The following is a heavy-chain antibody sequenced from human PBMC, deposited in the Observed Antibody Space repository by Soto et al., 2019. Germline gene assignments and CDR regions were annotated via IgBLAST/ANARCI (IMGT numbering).Heavy chain of an antibody. V-gene: IGHV2-5*01. CDR2: IYWNDDK. D-gene: IGHD6-19*01. CDR3: AHISGYSSGWSYYYYYGMDV. CDR1: GFSLSTSGVG. Sequence: SGPTLVNPTHTLTLTCTFSGFSLSTSGVGVGWIRQPPGKALEWLALIYWNDDKRYSPSLKSRLTITKDTSKNQVVLTMTNMDPVDTATYYCAHISGYSSGWSYYYYYGMDVWGQGTTVTVSS. J-gene: IGHJ6*02.